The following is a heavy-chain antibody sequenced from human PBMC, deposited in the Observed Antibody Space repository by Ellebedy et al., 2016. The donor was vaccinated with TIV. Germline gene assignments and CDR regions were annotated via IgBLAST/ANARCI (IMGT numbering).Heavy chain of an antibody. Sequence: SGPTLVKPTETLTLTCTVSGFSLSNARMGVNWIRQPPGKALEWLAHILSNDEKSYNTSLKSRLTISKDTSKSQVVLTMTNMDPVDTATYYCARIRSDGSSRYYYYGMDVWGQGTTVTVSS. CDR2: ILSNDEK. CDR1: GFSLSNARMG. CDR3: ARIRSDGSSRYYYYGMDV. J-gene: IGHJ6*02. D-gene: IGHD6-6*01. V-gene: IGHV2-26*01.